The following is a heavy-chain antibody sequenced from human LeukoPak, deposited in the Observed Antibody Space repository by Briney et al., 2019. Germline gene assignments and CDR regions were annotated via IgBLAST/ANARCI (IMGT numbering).Heavy chain of an antibody. Sequence: SETLSLTCSVSGGSNSAYYWSWIRQPPGKGLEWIGYINYSGRTDYNLSLKGRVTISVDTSKNQFSLKLSSVTAADTAVFYCARTISGWYYFDYWGQGTLVTVSS. CDR3: ARTISGWYYFDY. CDR2: INYSGRT. CDR1: GGSNSAYY. D-gene: IGHD6-13*01. J-gene: IGHJ4*02. V-gene: IGHV4-59*08.